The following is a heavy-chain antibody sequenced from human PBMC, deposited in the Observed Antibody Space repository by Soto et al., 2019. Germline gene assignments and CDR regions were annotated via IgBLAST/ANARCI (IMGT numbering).Heavy chain of an antibody. CDR3: ATCCSSTSCYEH. J-gene: IGHJ4*02. V-gene: IGHV1-69*02. Sequence: QVQLVQSGAEVKKPGSSVKVSCKASGGTFSSYTISWVRQAPGQGLEWMGRIIPILGIANYAQKFQGRVTITADKSTSTADIELSSLRSEDTAVYYWATCCSSTSCYEHWGQGTLVTVSS. D-gene: IGHD2-2*01. CDR1: GGTFSSYT. CDR2: IIPILGIA.